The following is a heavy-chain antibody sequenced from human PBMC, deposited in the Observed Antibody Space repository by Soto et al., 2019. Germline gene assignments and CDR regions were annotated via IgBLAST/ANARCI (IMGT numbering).Heavy chain of an antibody. CDR2: ISYDGSNK. Sequence: LEWVAVISYDGSNKYYADSVKGRFTISRDNSKNTLFLQMNSLGAEDTALYYCARDCDDSTAYYNYYYFGMDVWGQGTTVTVSS. CDR3: ARDCDDSTAYYNYYYFGMDV. J-gene: IGHJ6*01. D-gene: IGHD3-22*01. V-gene: IGHV3-30-3*01.